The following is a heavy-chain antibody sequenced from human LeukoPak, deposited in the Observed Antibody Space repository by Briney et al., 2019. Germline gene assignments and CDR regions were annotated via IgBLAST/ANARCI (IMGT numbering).Heavy chain of an antibody. D-gene: IGHD3-10*01. Sequence: GGSPRLSCAVSGITLSNYGMSWVRQAPGKGLEWVAGISGSGGGTNYADSVKGRFTISRDNPKNTLYLQMDSLRAEDTAVYFCAKRGVVVRVILVGFHKEANYFDSWGQEPWSPSPQ. V-gene: IGHV3-23*01. CDR1: GITLSNYG. J-gene: IGHJ4*01. CDR2: ISGSGGGT. CDR3: AKRGVVVRVILVGFHKEANYFDS.